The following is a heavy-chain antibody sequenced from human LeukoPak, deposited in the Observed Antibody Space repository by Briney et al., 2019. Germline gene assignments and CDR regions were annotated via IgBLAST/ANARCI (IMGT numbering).Heavy chain of an antibody. CDR3: ARAATGRVAYNWFDP. CDR2: IIPIFGTA. CDR1: GGTFSSYA. V-gene: IGHV1-69*13. Sequence: ASVEVSCKASGGTFSSYAISWVRQAPGQGLEWMGGIIPIFGTANYAQKFQGRVTITADESTSTAYMELSSLRSEDTAVYYCARAATGRVAYNWFDPWGQGTLVTVSS. D-gene: IGHD1-14*01. J-gene: IGHJ5*02.